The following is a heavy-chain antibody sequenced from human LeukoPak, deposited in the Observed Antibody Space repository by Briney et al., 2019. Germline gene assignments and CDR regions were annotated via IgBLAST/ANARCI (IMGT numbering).Heavy chain of an antibody. V-gene: IGHV4-59*01. J-gene: IGHJ4*02. D-gene: IGHD2-15*01. CDR1: GGSISSYY. Sequence: SETLSLTCTVSGGSISSYYWNWIRQPPGKGLEWIGYIYYSGSTNYNPSLKSRVTISVDTSKNQFSLKLSSVTAADTAVYYCARSAPDCSCYDYWGQGTLVTVSS. CDR2: IYYSGST. CDR3: ARSAPDCSCYDY.